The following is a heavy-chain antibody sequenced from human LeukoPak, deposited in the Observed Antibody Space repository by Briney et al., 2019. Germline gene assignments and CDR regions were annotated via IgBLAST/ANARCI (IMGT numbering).Heavy chain of an antibody. CDR2: ISAYNGNT. D-gene: IGHD3-3*01. CDR3: ARDSSSVYYDFWSGYPDY. J-gene: IGHJ4*02. V-gene: IGHV1-18*01. Sequence: ASVKVSCKASGYTFTSYGISWVRQATGQGLQWLGWISAYNGNTNYAQKLQGRVTMTTDTSTSTAYMELRSLRSDDTAVYYCARDSSSVYYDFWSGYPDYWGQGTLVTVSS. CDR1: GYTFTSYG.